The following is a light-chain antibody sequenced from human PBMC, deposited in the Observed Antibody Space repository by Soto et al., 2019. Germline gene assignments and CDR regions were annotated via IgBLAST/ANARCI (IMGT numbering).Light chain of an antibody. CDR1: SSDVGSYNY. CDR2: DVT. CDR3: CSYAGRDTYVV. Sequence: QSALTQPRSVSGSPGQSVTISCTGTSSDVGSYNYVSWYQQHPGKAPKLMIYDVTKRPSGVPDRFSGSKSGSTASLTISGLQAEDEADYSCCSYAGRDTYVVFGGGTKLTVL. J-gene: IGLJ2*01. V-gene: IGLV2-11*01.